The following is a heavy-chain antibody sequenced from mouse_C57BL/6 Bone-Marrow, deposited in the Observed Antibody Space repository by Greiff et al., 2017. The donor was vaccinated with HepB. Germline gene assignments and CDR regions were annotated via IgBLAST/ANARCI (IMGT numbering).Heavy chain of an antibody. V-gene: IGHV14-3*01. CDR2: IDPANGNT. Sequence: EVQLQQSVAEFVRPGASVKLSCTASGFNIKNTYMHWVKQRPEQGLEWIGWIDPANGNTKYAPKFQGKATITADTSSNTAYLQLSSLTSEDTAIYYWARSGEGWLILFDDWGQGTTPTVSS. CDR3: ARSGEGWLILFDD. D-gene: IGHD2-3*01. J-gene: IGHJ2*01. CDR1: GFNIKNTY.